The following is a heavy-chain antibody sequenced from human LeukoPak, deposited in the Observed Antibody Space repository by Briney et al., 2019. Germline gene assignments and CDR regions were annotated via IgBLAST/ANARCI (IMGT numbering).Heavy chain of an antibody. CDR3: AGNYDILTGVDY. CDR1: GGSISSYY. CDR2: IYTSGST. J-gene: IGHJ4*02. D-gene: IGHD3-9*01. Sequence: SETLSLTCTVSGGSISSYYWSWIRQPAGKGLEWIGRIYTSGSTNYNPSLKSRVTMSVDTSKNQFSLKLSSVAAADTAVYYCAGNYDILTGVDYWGQGTLVTVSS. V-gene: IGHV4-4*07.